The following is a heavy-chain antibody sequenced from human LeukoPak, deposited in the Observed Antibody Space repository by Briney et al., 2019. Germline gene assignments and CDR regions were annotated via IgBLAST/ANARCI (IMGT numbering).Heavy chain of an antibody. J-gene: IGHJ6*02. CDR2: IYYSGST. CDR1: GGSISSSSYY. V-gene: IGHV4-39*07. D-gene: IGHD3-9*01. Sequence: SETLSLTCTVSGGSISSSSYYWGWIRQPPGKGLEWIGSIYYSGSTYYNPSLKSRVTISVDTSKNQFSLKLSSVTAADTAVYYCARDGPLYDILTGPYYYYYGMDVWGQGTTVTVSS. CDR3: ARDGPLYDILTGPYYYYYGMDV.